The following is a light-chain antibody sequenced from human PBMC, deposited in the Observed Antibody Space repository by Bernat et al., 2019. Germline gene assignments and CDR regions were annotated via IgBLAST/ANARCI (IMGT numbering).Light chain of an antibody. V-gene: IGKV4-1*01. CDR1: QSVLYSSDNKNF. Sequence: DIVMTQSPDSLAVSLGERATINCKSSQSVLYSSDNKNFLNWYQQKPGQPPKLLIYWASNRESGVPDRFSGSGSGTDFTLTISSLQAEDVAVYYCQQYYTTQLTFGGGTKVEIK. CDR3: QQYYTTQLT. CDR2: WAS. J-gene: IGKJ4*01.